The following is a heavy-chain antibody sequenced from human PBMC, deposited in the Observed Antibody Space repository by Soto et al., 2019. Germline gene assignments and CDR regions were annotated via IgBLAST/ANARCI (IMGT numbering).Heavy chain of an antibody. J-gene: IGHJ6*02. V-gene: IGHV1-69*05. D-gene: IGHD5-18*01. CDR1: GDTFTSYG. Sequence: ASVKVSCKXSGDTFTSYGISWVRQAPGQGLEWMGGIIPIFGKANYAQKFQGRVTITTDKSTSTAYMELSSLRSEDTAVYYCARDVRGYGPYYYYYGMDVWGQGTTVTVSS. CDR3: ARDVRGYGPYYYYYGMDV. CDR2: IIPIFGKA.